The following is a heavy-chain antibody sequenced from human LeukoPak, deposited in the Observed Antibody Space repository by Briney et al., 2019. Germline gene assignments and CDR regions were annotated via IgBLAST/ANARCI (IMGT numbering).Heavy chain of an antibody. CDR1: GGSISSSSYY. J-gene: IGHJ6*02. Sequence: SSETLSLTCTVSGGSISSSSYYWGWIRQPPGKGLEWIGSIYYSGSTYYNPSLKSRVTISVDTSKNQFSLKLSSVTAADTAVYYCARDLGLDTYYYYGMDVWGQGTTVTVSS. V-gene: IGHV4-39*07. D-gene: IGHD3-9*01. CDR2: IYYSGST. CDR3: ARDLGLDTYYYYGMDV.